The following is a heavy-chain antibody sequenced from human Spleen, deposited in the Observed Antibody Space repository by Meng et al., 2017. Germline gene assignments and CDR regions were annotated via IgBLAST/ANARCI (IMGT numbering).Heavy chain of an antibody. CDR3: ARDEDISAAGKLFGDY. Sequence: ASVKVSCKASGYTFTGYYMHWVRQAPGHGLEWMGRINPNSGGTNYAQKFQGRVTMTGDTYISTAYMELSGLRSDDTAMYYCARDEDISAAGKLFGDYWGQGTLVTVSS. V-gene: IGHV1-2*06. D-gene: IGHD6-13*01. CDR1: GYTFTGYY. J-gene: IGHJ4*02. CDR2: INPNSGGT.